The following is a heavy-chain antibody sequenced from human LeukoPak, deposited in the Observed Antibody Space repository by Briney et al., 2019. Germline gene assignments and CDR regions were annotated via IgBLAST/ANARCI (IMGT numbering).Heavy chain of an antibody. CDR3: ARDPSRGDYEPYYFDY. CDR1: GFTFSSYG. D-gene: IGHD4-17*01. V-gene: IGHV3-30*03. CDR2: ISYDGSNK. Sequence: PGGSLRLSCAASGFTFSSYGMHWVRQAPGKGLEWVAVISYDGSNKYYADSVKGRFTISRDNSKNTLYLQMNSLRAEDTAVYYCARDPSRGDYEPYYFDYWGQGTLVTVSS. J-gene: IGHJ4*02.